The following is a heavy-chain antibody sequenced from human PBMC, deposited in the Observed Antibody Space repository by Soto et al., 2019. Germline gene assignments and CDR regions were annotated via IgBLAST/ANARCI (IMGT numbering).Heavy chain of an antibody. CDR3: ARASGGYCSSTSCYGNYYYGMDV. Sequence: ASVKVSCKASGGTFSSYAISWVRQAPGQGLEWMGGIIPIFGTANCAQKFQGRVTITADKSTSTAYMELSSLRSEDTAVYYCARASGGYCSSTSCYGNYYYGMDVWGQGTTVTVSS. V-gene: IGHV1-69*06. D-gene: IGHD2-2*01. CDR2: IIPIFGTA. J-gene: IGHJ6*02. CDR1: GGTFSSYA.